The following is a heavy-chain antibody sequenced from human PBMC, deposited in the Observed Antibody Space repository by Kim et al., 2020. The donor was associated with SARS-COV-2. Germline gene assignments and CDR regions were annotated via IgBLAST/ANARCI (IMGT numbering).Heavy chain of an antibody. J-gene: IGHJ4*02. V-gene: IGHV3-7*01. CDR3: ARRYFDY. CDR2: DGIEK. Sequence: DGIEKYYDDSVKGRSTISRDNAKNSLYLQMNSLRAEDTAVYYCARRYFDYWGQGTLVTVSS.